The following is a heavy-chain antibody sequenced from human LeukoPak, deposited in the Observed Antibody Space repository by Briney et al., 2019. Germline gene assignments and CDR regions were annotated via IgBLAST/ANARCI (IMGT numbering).Heavy chain of an antibody. D-gene: IGHD3-22*01. J-gene: IGHJ4*02. V-gene: IGHV4-34*01. CDR3: ARMMGYYYDSSGYYYSSGY. CDR1: GGSFSGYY. Sequence: KSSETLSLTCAVYGGSFSGYYWSWVRQPPGKGLEWIGEINHSGSTNYNPSLKSRVTISVDTSKNQFSLKLSSVTAADTAVYYCARMMGYYYDSSGYYYSSGYWGQGTLVTVSS. CDR2: INHSGST.